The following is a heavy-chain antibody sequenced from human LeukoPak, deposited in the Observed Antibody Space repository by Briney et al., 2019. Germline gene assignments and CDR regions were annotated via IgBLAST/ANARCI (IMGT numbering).Heavy chain of an antibody. CDR3: ARGLFRFLEFDY. Sequence: SETLSLTCTVSGGSISSYYWSWIRQPPGKGLEWIGYIYYSGSTNYNPSLKSRVAISVDTSKNQFSLKLSSVTAADTAVYYCARGLFRFLEFDYWGQGTLVTVSS. CDR2: IYYSGST. CDR1: GGSISSYY. J-gene: IGHJ4*02. D-gene: IGHD3-3*01. V-gene: IGHV4-59*01.